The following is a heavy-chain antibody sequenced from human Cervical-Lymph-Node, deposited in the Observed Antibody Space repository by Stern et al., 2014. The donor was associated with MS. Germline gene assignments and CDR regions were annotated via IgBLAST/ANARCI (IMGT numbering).Heavy chain of an antibody. J-gene: IGHJ6*02. V-gene: IGHV1-3*01. D-gene: IGHD6-13*01. Sequence: VQLVESGAEVKKPGASVKVSCKASGYTFTRYAMHWVRQAPGQRLEWMGWIYAGNGNTKYSQKFQGRVAITRDTSASAAYMELSSLRSEDTAVYYGARDGEGYYYYGMDVWGQGTTVTVSS. CDR1: GYTFTRYA. CDR2: IYAGNGNT. CDR3: ARDGEGYYYYGMDV.